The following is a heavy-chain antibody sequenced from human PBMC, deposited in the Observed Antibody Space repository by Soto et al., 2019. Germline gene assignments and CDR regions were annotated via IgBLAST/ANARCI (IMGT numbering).Heavy chain of an antibody. D-gene: IGHD3-22*01. Sequence: LETLPLTCTVSGGSIISYYWIWIRQPTGKGLEWIGYIYYSGSTNYNPSLKSRVTISVDTSKNQFSLKLSSVTAADTAVYYCARDRGFYDSSGPAYYYYYYGMDVWGQGTTLTVSS. V-gene: IGHV4-59*01. J-gene: IGHJ6*02. CDR3: ARDRGFYDSSGPAYYYYYYGMDV. CDR2: IYYSGST. CDR1: GGSIISYY.